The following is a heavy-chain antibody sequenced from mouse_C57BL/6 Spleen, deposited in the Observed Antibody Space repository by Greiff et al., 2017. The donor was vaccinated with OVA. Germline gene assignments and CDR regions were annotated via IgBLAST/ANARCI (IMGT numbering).Heavy chain of an antibody. CDR1: GYTFTSYW. CDR2: IHPNSGST. CDR3: AREGVDYDADYYAMDD. V-gene: IGHV1-64*01. Sequence: QVQLQQPGAELVKPGASVKLSCTASGYTFTSYWMHWVKQRPGQGLEWIGMIHPNSGSTNYTEKFKSKATLTVAKSSSSAYMQLSSLTSEDSAVYYCAREGVDYDADYYAMDDWGQGTSVTVSS. D-gene: IGHD2-4*01. J-gene: IGHJ4*01.